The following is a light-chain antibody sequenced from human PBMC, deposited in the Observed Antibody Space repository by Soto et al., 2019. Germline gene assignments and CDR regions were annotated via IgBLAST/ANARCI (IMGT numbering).Light chain of an antibody. CDR1: QSISSSY. J-gene: IGKJ1*01. V-gene: IGKV3-11*01. Sequence: EIVLTQKTSTLSVSPGERATPSCRASQSISSSYLAWYQQKPGQAPRLLIYDASNRATGIPARFSGSGSGTDFTLTISSLEPEDFAVYYCQQRSNWPRTFGQGTKVDIK. CDR2: DAS. CDR3: QQRSNWPRT.